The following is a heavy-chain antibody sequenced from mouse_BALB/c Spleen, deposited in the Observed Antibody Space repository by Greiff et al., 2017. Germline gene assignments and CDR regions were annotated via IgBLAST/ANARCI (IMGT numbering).Heavy chain of an antibody. CDR3: AREGGYYYGSSWFAY. J-gene: IGHJ3*01. Sequence: QVQLQQSGPELVKPGASVRISCKASGYTFTSYYIHWVKQRPGQGLEWIGWIYPGNVNTKYNEKFKGKATLTSDKSSSTAYMELSSLTSEDSAVYYCAREGGYYYGSSWFAYWGQGTLVTVSA. CDR2: IYPGNVNT. D-gene: IGHD1-1*01. CDR1: GYTFTSYY. V-gene: IGHV1S56*01.